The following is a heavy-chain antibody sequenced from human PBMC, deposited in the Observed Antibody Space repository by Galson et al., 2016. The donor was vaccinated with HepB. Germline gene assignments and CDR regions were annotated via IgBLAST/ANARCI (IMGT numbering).Heavy chain of an antibody. D-gene: IGHD3-16*01. Sequence: SVKASCKASGYSFTSYYMHWVRQAPGQGLEWMGIINPSGGTTRYAQKFQGRVTMTSDTSTSTVYMEVSSLRSDDTAVYYCAIFTGRRYFELWGRGTLVTVSS. CDR1: GYSFTSYY. V-gene: IGHV1-46*01. J-gene: IGHJ2*01. CDR2: INPSGGTT. CDR3: AIFTGRRYFEL.